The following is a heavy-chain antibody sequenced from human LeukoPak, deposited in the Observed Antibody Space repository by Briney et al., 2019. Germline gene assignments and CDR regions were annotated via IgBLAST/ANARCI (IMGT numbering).Heavy chain of an antibody. CDR3: ARSTVTTWVGDFDY. D-gene: IGHD4-17*01. Sequence: SETLSLTCTVSGGSISSSSYYWGWIRQPPGKGLEWIGSIFYSGSTYYNPSLESRVTISLDTSKNQSSLKLSSVTAADTAVYYCARSTVTTWVGDFDYWGQGTQVTVSS. CDR2: IFYSGST. J-gene: IGHJ4*02. CDR1: GGSISSSSYY. V-gene: IGHV4-39*01.